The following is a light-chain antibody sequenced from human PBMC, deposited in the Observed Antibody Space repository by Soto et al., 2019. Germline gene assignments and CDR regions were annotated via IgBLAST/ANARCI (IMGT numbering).Light chain of an antibody. J-gene: IGLJ3*02. CDR1: SSDVGGFKY. CDR2: EVN. Sequence: QSALTQPPSASGSRGQSVTISCTGTSSDVGGFKYVSWYQQHPGKAPKLMIYEVNKRPSGVPDRFSGSKSGNTASLTVSGLQDAEEVDYYYSSYAASNTLVFGGGTKVTVL. V-gene: IGLV2-8*01. CDR3: SSYAASNTLV.